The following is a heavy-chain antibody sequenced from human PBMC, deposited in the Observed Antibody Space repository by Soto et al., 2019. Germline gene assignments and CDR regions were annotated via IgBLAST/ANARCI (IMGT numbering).Heavy chain of an antibody. D-gene: IGHD2-21*02. CDR1: GFTFSSYA. J-gene: IGHJ6*02. CDR2: ISGSGGST. Sequence: EVQLLESGGGLVQPGGSLRLSCAASGFTFSSYAMSWVRQAPGKGLEWVAAISGSGGSTYYADSVKGRFTISRDNSKNTLYLQMNSLRDEDTDVYYCAKVVTLAPYYYYYSGMDVWGQGTTVTVSS. V-gene: IGHV3-23*01. CDR3: AKVVTLAPYYYYYSGMDV.